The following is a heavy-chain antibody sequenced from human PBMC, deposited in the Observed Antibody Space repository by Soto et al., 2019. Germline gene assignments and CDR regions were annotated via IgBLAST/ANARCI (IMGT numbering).Heavy chain of an antibody. J-gene: IGHJ6*03. V-gene: IGHV4-59*08. Sequence: PSETLSLTCTVSGGSISSYYWSWIRQPPGKGLEWIGYIYCSGSTNYNPSLKSRVTISVDTSKNQFSLKLSSVTAADTAVYYCARHFDYTSYYYYYMDVWGKGTTVTVSS. CDR2: IYCSGST. CDR3: ARHFDYTSYYYYYMDV. D-gene: IGHD3-9*01. CDR1: GGSISSYY.